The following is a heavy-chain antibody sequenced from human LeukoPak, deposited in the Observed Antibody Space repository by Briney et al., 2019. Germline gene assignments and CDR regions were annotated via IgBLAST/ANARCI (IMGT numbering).Heavy chain of an antibody. CDR3: ARHIPTIVVVPAARFDP. J-gene: IGHJ5*02. CDR1: GYSISSGYY. D-gene: IGHD2-2*01. CDR2: IYHSGST. Sequence: SETLSLTCALSGYSISSGYYWGWIRQPPGQGLEWIGRIYHSGSTYYNPSLKSRVTISVDMATNQFSLKLSSVTAADTAVYYCARHIPTIVVVPAARFDPWGQGTLVTVSS. V-gene: IGHV4-38-2*01.